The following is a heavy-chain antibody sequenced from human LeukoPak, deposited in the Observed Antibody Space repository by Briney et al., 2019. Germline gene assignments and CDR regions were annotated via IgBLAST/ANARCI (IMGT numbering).Heavy chain of an antibody. CDR1: GFTFSDYV. V-gene: IGHV3-23*01. J-gene: IGHJ4*02. Sequence: GGSLRLSCSASGFTFSDYVMSWVRQAPGKGLEWVSAISGSGGSTYYADSVKGRFTISRDNSKNTLYLQMNSPRAEDTAVYYCAKGKSFHYFDYWGQGTLVTVSS. D-gene: IGHD2/OR15-2a*01. CDR2: ISGSGGST. CDR3: AKGKSFHYFDY.